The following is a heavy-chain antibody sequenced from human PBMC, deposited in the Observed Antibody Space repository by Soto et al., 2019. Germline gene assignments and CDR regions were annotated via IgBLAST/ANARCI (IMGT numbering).Heavy chain of an antibody. V-gene: IGHV3-30*18. D-gene: IGHD3-3*01. CDR1: GFTFSSYG. CDR3: AKDSWHYDLRSGYYVVDY. CDR2: ISYDGSNK. Sequence: PGGSLRLSCAASGFTFSSYGMHWVRQAPGKGLEWVAVISYDGSNKYYADSVKGRFTISRDNSKNTLYLQMNSLRAEDTAVYYCAKDSWHYDLRSGYYVVDYWGQGT. J-gene: IGHJ4*02.